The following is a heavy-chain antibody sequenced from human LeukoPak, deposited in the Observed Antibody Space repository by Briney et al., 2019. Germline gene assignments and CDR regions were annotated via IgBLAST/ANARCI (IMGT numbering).Heavy chain of an antibody. CDR2: IYSGGST. CDR3: THSYSSGWYSDY. Sequence: GGSLRLSCAASGFTVSSNYMSWVRQAPGKGLEWVSVIYSGGSTYYADSVKGRFTISRDNSKNTLYLQMNSLRAEDTAVYYCTHSYSSGWYSDYWGQGTLVTVSS. V-gene: IGHV3-53*01. D-gene: IGHD6-19*01. CDR1: GFTVSSNY. J-gene: IGHJ4*02.